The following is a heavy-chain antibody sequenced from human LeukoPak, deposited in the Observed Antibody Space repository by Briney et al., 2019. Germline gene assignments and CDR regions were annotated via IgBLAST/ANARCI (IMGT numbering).Heavy chain of an antibody. CDR1: GFTVSSNY. D-gene: IGHD6-19*01. J-gene: IGHJ4*02. CDR3: ARKHSSGWSFDY. Sequence: GGSLRLSCAASGFTVSSNYMSWVRQAPGKGLEWVSVIYSGGTTYYADSVKGRFTISRDDSKNTLYLQMNSLRADDTAVYYCARKHSSGWSFDYWGQGTLVTVSS. V-gene: IGHV3-53*01. CDR2: IYSGGTT.